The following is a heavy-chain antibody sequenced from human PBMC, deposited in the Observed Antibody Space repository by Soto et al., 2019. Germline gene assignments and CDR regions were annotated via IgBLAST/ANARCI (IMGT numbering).Heavy chain of an antibody. CDR2: ISGSGGST. J-gene: IGHJ4*02. D-gene: IGHD1-26*01. V-gene: IGHV3-23*01. CDR3: ARRCSGSYYDY. CDR1: GFTFSSDA. Sequence: PGGSLRLSCAASGFTFSSDAMRWVRQAPVKGLEWVSAISGSGGSTYYADSVKGRFTISRDNSKNTLYLQMNSLRAEDTAVYYCARRCSGSYYDYWGQGTLVTVSS.